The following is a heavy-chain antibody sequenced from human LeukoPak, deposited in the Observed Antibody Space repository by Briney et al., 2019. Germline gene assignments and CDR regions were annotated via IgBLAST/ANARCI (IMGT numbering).Heavy chain of an antibody. D-gene: IGHD1-14*01. V-gene: IGHV5-51*01. Sequence: GEALKISCKGSGYSFTSYWIGWVRQMPGKGLEWMGSIYPGDSDTRYSPSFQGQVTISADKSISTAYLQWSSLKASDTAMCYCARLRRYLGFDYWGQGTLVTVSS. CDR3: ARLRRYLGFDY. J-gene: IGHJ4*02. CDR1: GYSFTSYW. CDR2: IYPGDSDT.